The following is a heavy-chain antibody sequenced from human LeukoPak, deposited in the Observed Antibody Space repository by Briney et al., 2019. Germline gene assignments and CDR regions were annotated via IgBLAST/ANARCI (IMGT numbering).Heavy chain of an antibody. Sequence: PGGSLRLSCAASGFTVSSNYMSWVRQAPGKGLEWVSYISSSSSTIYYADSVKGRFTISRDNAKNSLYLQMNSLRDEDTAVYYCARGEHIRRIPDYWGQGTLVTVSS. CDR1: GFTVSSNY. CDR2: ISSSSSTI. J-gene: IGHJ4*02. CDR3: ARGEHIRRIPDY. V-gene: IGHV3-48*02.